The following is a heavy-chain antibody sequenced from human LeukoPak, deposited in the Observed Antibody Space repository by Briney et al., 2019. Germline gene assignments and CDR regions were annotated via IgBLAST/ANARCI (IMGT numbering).Heavy chain of an antibody. CDR2: IYYSGST. CDR3: ARLGVTTVTIDY. J-gene: IGHJ4*02. CDR1: GGSISSYY. D-gene: IGHD4-11*01. V-gene: IGHV4-39*01. Sequence: PSQTLSLTCTVSGGSISSYYWSWIRQPPGKGLEWIGSIYYSGSTYYNPSLKSRVTISVDTSKNQFSLKLSSVTAADTAVYYCARLGVTTVTIDYWGQGTLVTVSS.